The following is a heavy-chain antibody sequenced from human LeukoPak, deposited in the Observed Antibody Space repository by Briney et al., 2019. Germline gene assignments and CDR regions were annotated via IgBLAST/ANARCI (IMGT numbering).Heavy chain of an antibody. J-gene: IGHJ4*02. CDR2: IYYSGST. D-gene: IGHD6-19*01. V-gene: IGHV4-34*01. CDR3: ARGARGAVHYSDY. Sequence: SETLSLTCAVYGGSFSGYYWSWIRQPPGKGLEWIGSIYYSGSTYYNPSLKSRVTISVDTSKNQFSLKLSSVTAADTAVYYCARGARGAVHYSDYWGQGTLVTVSS. CDR1: GGSFSGYY.